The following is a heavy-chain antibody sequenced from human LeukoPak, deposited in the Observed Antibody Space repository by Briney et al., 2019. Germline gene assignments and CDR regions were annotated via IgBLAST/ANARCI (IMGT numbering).Heavy chain of an antibody. V-gene: IGHV3-49*04. Sequence: GGSLRLSCTASGFTFGDYAMSWVRQAPGKGLEWVGFIRSKAYGGTTEYAASVKGRFTISRDDSKSIAYLRMNSLKTEDTAMYYCTRDDRYCGGDCYSVFDYWGQGTLVTVSS. CDR1: GFTFGDYA. CDR2: IRSKAYGGTT. D-gene: IGHD2-21*02. CDR3: TRDDRYCGGDCYSVFDY. J-gene: IGHJ4*02.